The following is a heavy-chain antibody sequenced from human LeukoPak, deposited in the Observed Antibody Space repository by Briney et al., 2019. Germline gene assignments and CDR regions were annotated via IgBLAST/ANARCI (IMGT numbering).Heavy chain of an antibody. V-gene: IGHV3-15*01. D-gene: IGHD7-27*01. J-gene: IGHJ4*02. CDR3: TTDPPNWAAYYFDY. Sequence: GGSLRLSCAASGFTFSNAWRSWVRQAPGKGLEWVGRIKSKTDGGTTDYAAPVKGRFTISRDDSKNTLYLQMNSLKTEDTAVYYCTTDPPNWAAYYFDYWGQGTLVTVSS. CDR1: GFTFSNAW. CDR2: IKSKTDGGTT.